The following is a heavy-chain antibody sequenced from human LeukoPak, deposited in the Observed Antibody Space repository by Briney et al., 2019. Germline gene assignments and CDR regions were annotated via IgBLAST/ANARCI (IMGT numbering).Heavy chain of an antibody. J-gene: IGHJ4*02. D-gene: IGHD3-10*01. CDR2: IYYSGST. V-gene: IGHV4-31*03. Sequence: SQTLSLTCTVSVGSISSGGYYWSWIRQHPGKGLEWIGYIYYSGSTYYNPSLKSRLTISVDTSKNQFSLKLSSVTAADTAVYYCASHQRGHLDYWGQGTLVTVSS. CDR3: ASHQRGHLDY. CDR1: VGSISSGGYY.